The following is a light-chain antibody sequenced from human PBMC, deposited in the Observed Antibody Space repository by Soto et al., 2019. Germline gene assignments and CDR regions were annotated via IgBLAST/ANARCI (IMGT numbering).Light chain of an antibody. Sequence: EIVMTQSPATLSVSPGERATLSCRASQSVSSNLAWYHLKPGQAPRLLIYGASTRATGIPARFSGSGSGTEFTLSISRLQSEDFAVYYCQKYNHWPPRMYTFGQGTKLEIK. V-gene: IGKV3-15*01. CDR2: GAS. CDR1: QSVSSN. CDR3: QKYNHWPPRMYT. J-gene: IGKJ2*01.